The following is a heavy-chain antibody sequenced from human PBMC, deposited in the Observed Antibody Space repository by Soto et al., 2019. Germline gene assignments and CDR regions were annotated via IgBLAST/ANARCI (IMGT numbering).Heavy chain of an antibody. Sequence: GGSLRLSCAASGFSFSSYSMNWVRQAPGKGLEWVSYISSTSNTIYYADSVKGRFTISRDNAKNSLCLQMNSLRDEDTAVYYCARAKYSENYIYYYYGMDVWGQGTTVTVSS. CDR1: GFSFSSYS. V-gene: IGHV3-48*02. CDR3: ARAKYSENYIYYYYGMDV. J-gene: IGHJ6*02. CDR2: ISSTSNTI. D-gene: IGHD1-26*01.